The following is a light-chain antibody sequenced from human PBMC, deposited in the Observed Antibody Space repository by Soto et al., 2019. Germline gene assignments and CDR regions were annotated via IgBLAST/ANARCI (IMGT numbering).Light chain of an antibody. CDR1: QSVSSY. CDR2: DAS. Sequence: EIVLTQSPATLSLSPGERATLSCRASQSVSSYLAWYQQKPGQAPRLLIYDASNRATGIPARFSGSGSGTDFTLTISSLEPEDFAVYYCQQRTNIMYTFGQGTKLEIK. CDR3: QQRTNIMYT. J-gene: IGKJ2*01. V-gene: IGKV3-11*01.